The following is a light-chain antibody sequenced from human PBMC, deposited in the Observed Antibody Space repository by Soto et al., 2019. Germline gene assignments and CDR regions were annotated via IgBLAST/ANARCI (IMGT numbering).Light chain of an antibody. J-gene: IGLJ3*02. V-gene: IGLV2-14*03. CDR3: MSYIASTTTHWV. CDR2: GVS. Sequence: QSALTQPASVSGSPGQSITISCTGTSIDVGHPYNYVSWYQQYPGKAPKLLILGVSNRPSGISGRFSGSKSGNTASLTISGLQPEDAADYYCMSYIASTTTHWVLGGGTKLTVL. CDR1: SIDVGHPYNY.